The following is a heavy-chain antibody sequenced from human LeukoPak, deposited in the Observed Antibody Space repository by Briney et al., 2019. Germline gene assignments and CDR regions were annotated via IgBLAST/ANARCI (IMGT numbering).Heavy chain of an antibody. D-gene: IGHD3-22*01. J-gene: IGHJ4*02. CDR1: GFTFDDYG. Sequence: GGSLRLSCAASGFTFDDYGMSWVRQAPEKGLEWVSGISWNGGYIGYVDSVKGRFTISRDNAKNSLYLQMNSLRAEDTALYYCARGYYDSSGKGGYFLDYWGQGTLVTVSS. CDR3: ARGYYDSSGKGGYFLDY. CDR2: ISWNGGYI. V-gene: IGHV3-20*04.